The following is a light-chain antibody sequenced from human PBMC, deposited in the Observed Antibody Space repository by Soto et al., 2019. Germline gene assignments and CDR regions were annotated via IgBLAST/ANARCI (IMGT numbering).Light chain of an antibody. Sequence: DIQMTQTPSSLSASVGDGVTITCRASQTISSSLNWYQQKPGKAPKLLIYGASSLQSGVPSRFSGSGSGTDFTFTISSLQPEDCASYYCQQDNSYPPTFGQGTKVEIK. CDR2: GAS. J-gene: IGKJ1*01. CDR1: QTISSS. CDR3: QQDNSYPPT. V-gene: IGKV1-39*01.